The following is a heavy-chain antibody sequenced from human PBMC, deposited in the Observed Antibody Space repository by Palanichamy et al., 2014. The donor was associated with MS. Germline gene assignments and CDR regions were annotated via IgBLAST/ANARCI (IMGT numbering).Heavy chain of an antibody. V-gene: IGHV1-3*01. Sequence: QVQLVQSGAEVKKPGASVKVSCKASGYTFTSYAMHWVRQAPGQRLEWMGWINAGNGNTKYSQKFQGRVTITRDTSASTAYMELSSLRSEDTAVYYCARDGGYYDRSGYYQNHPFDYWGQGTLVTVSS. D-gene: IGHD3-22*01. CDR2: INAGNGNT. J-gene: IGHJ4*02. CDR3: ARDGGYYDRSGYYQNHPFDY. CDR1: GYTFTSYA.